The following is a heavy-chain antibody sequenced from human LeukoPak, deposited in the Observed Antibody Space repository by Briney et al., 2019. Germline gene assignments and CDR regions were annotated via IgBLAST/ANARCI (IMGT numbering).Heavy chain of an antibody. CDR1: GGSISSYY. CDR2: IYYSGST. CDR3: ARGLGGSYLDY. D-gene: IGHD1-26*01. J-gene: IGHJ4*02. V-gene: IGHV4-59*01. Sequence: PSETLSLTCTVSGGSISSYYWSWIRQPPGKGLEWIGYIYYSGSTNYNPSLKSRVTISVDTSKNQFSLKLSSVTAADTAVYYCARGLGGSYLDYWGQGTLVTVSS.